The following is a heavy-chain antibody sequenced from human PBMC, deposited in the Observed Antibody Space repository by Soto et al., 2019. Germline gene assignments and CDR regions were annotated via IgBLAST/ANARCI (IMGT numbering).Heavy chain of an antibody. J-gene: IGHJ4*02. CDR3: AKERSSGWSLDY. CDR1: GFTFSTYA. D-gene: IGHD6-19*01. V-gene: IGHV3-23*01. Sequence: EVQLLEAGGGLVQPGGSLRLSCAASGFTFSTYAMNWVRQAPGKGLEWVSGISGSGDSTYYADSVKGRFTVSRDNSKNTLYLHMNSLRAEDTDVFYCAKERSSGWSLDYWGQGTLVTVSS. CDR2: ISGSGDST.